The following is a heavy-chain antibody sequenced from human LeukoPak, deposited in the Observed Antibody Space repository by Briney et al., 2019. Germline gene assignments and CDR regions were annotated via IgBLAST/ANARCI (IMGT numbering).Heavy chain of an antibody. Sequence: SETLSLTCTVSGGSINSYYWSWIRQPPGKGLEWIAYIYYSGSTNYNPSLKSRVTISVDTSKNQFSLKLSSVTAADTAVYYCARLPLRSHFDYWGQGTLATVSS. CDR2: IYYSGST. CDR3: ARLPLRSHFDY. J-gene: IGHJ4*02. V-gene: IGHV4-59*08. CDR1: GGSINSYY.